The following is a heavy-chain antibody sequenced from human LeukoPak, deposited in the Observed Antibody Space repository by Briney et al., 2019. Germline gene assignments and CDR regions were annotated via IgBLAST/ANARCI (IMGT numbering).Heavy chain of an antibody. J-gene: IGHJ4*02. Sequence: GGSLRLSCAASGFTFSSYAMNWVRQAPGKGLEWVAVISYDGSNKYYADSVKGRFTISRDNSKNTLYLQMNSLRAEDTAVYYCARDLLYSSSWYGGGDYWGQGTLVTVSS. V-gene: IGHV3-30*04. CDR1: GFTFSSYA. CDR3: ARDLLYSSSWYGGGDY. D-gene: IGHD6-13*01. CDR2: ISYDGSNK.